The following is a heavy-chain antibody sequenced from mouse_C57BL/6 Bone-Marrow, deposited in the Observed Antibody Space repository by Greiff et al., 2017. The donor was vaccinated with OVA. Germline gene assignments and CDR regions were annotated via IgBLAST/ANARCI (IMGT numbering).Heavy chain of an antibody. V-gene: IGHV1-78*01. CDR1: GYTFTDHT. D-gene: IGHD1-1*01. CDR2: IYPRDGST. CDR3: ARGPPLITTVVGYFDY. J-gene: IGHJ2*01. Sequence: VKLQESDAELVKPGASVKISCKVSGYTFTDHTIHWMKQRPEQGLEWIGYIYPRDGSTKYNEKFKGKATLTAAKSSSTAYMQLNSLTSDDSAVYFCARGPPLITTVVGYFDYWGQGTTLTVSS.